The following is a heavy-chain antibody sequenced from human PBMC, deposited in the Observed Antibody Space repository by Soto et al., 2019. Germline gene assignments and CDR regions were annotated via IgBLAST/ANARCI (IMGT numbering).Heavy chain of an antibody. CDR3: AKGSGSIVGATRVNAFDI. CDR2: ISGSGGST. J-gene: IGHJ3*02. V-gene: IGHV3-23*01. D-gene: IGHD1-26*01. Sequence: GGPLRLSCTASGFPFSSYAMSWVRPAPGKGLEWVSAISGSGGSTYYADSVKDRFTISRDNSKNTLYLQMTSLRAEDTAVYYCAKGSGSIVGATRVNAFDIWGQGTMVTVSS. CDR1: GFPFSSYA.